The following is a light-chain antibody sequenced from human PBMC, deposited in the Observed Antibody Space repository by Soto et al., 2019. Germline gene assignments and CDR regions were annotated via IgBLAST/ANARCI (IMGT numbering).Light chain of an antibody. CDR3: QQSYSTPRT. Sequence: DIPMTQSPSSLSASVGEIVTITCRASQSISSYLNWYQQKPGKAPKLLIYAASSLQSGVPSRLSGSGSGTDCTLTISSLQPEDFATYYCQQSYSTPRTLGQGTKVDIK. CDR2: AAS. V-gene: IGKV1-39*01. J-gene: IGKJ1*01. CDR1: QSISSY.